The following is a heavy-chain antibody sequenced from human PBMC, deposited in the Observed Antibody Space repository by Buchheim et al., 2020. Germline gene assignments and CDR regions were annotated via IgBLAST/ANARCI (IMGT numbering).Heavy chain of an antibody. CDR1: GLASTSYG. CDR3: AKHPVKFDT. V-gene: IGHV3-23*01. Sequence: EVRPLQSGGGVVQPGGSLRLSCVISGLASTSYGVSWVRQAPGKGLEWVAGIESGGSTYYPDSVKGRFAIYRDTPKNTLFLQMHSLRAEDTAVYFCAKHPVKFDTWGQGTL. CDR2: IESGGST. J-gene: IGHJ5*02.